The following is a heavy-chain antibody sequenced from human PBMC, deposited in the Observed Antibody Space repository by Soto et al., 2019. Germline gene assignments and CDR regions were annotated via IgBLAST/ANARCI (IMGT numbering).Heavy chain of an antibody. Sequence: GGSLRLSCAASGFTFSSYWMSWVRQAPGKGLEWVANIKQDGSEKYYVDSVKGRFTISRDNAKNSLYLQMNSLRAEDTAVYYCARDLGYDYIWGSYQFDYWGQGTLVTVSS. D-gene: IGHD3-16*02. CDR3: ARDLGYDYIWGSYQFDY. V-gene: IGHV3-7*01. J-gene: IGHJ4*02. CDR1: GFTFSSYW. CDR2: IKQDGSEK.